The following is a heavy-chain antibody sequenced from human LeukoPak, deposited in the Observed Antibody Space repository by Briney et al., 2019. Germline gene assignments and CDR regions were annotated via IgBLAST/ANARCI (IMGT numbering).Heavy chain of an antibody. J-gene: IGHJ3*01. Sequence: GESLKISCKGSGYPFTSYWIGWVRQMPGKGLEWMGLRNPADSDTRYSPPFQGQVTISVDKSISTAYLEWSSLKASDTAMYYCARHVSSSRVAYDVWGQGTMVTVSS. D-gene: IGHD2-2*01. CDR2: RNPADSDT. CDR3: ARHVSSSRVAYDV. CDR1: GYPFTSYW. V-gene: IGHV5-51*01.